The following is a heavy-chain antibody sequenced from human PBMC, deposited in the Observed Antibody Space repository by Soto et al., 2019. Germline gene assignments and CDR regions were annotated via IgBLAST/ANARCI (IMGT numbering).Heavy chain of an antibody. CDR3: ARVFCSWTSYYYCYSKDV. CDR2: INAGNGNT. Sequence: ASVKVSCKASGYTFTSYAMHWVRQAPGQRLEWMGWINAGNGNTKYSQKFQGRVTITRDTSASTAYMELSSLRSEDTAVYYCARVFCSWTSYYYCYSKDVSGKGT. J-gene: IGHJ6*03. D-gene: IGHD6-13*01. CDR1: GYTFTSYA. V-gene: IGHV1-3*01.